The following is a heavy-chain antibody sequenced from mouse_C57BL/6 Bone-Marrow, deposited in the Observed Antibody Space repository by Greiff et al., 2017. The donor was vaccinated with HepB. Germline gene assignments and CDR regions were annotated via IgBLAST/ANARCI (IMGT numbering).Heavy chain of an antibody. CDR2: IYPRSGNT. CDR3: ARTPSRYYGSSYGY. J-gene: IGHJ2*01. CDR1: GYTFTSYG. V-gene: IGHV1-81*01. D-gene: IGHD1-1*01. Sequence: QVQLKESGAELARPGASVKLSCKASGYTFTSYGIRWVKQRTGQGLEWIGEIYPRSGNTYYNEKFKGKATLTADKSSSTAYMELRSLTSEDSAVYFCARTPSRYYGSSYGYWGQGTTLTVSS.